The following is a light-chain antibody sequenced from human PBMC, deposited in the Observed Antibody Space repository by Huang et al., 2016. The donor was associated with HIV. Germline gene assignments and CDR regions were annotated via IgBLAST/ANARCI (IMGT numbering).Light chain of an antibody. CDR3: QQYNNWPPLT. CDR1: QSVSSN. J-gene: IGKJ4*01. V-gene: IGKV3-15*01. CDR2: GAS. Sequence: EIVMTQSPATVSVSPGDSATLPCRASQSVSSNFAWYQQKHGQAPRLLIYGASTRATGIPARFSGSGSGTEFTLTISSLQSEDFAVYYCQQYNNWPPLTFGGGTKVEIK.